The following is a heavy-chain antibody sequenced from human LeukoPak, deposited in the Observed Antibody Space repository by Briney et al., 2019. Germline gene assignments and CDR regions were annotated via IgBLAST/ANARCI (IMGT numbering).Heavy chain of an antibody. J-gene: IGHJ5*02. CDR2: ISAYNGKT. Sequence: ASVKVSCKASGYTFTTYGINWVRQAPGQGLEWMGWISAYNGKTKYEQMFQGRVTMTTNTSTSTAYMELRSLRSDDTAIYYCARDSRQLGSSWFGPWGQGTLVTVSS. D-gene: IGHD6-6*01. CDR1: GYTFTTYG. V-gene: IGHV1-18*01. CDR3: ARDSRQLGSSWFGP.